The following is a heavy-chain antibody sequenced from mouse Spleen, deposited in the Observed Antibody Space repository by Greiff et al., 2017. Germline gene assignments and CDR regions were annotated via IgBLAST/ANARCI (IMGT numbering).Heavy chain of an antibody. CDR1: GYAFTNYL. J-gene: IGHJ2*01. CDR2: INPGSGGT. Sequence: VQLVESGAELVRPGTSVKVSCKASGYAFTNYLIEWVKQRPGQGLEWIGVINPGSGGTNYNEKFKGKATLTADKSSSTAYMQLSSLTSDDSAVYFCARSTVVATDYFDYWGQGTTLTVSS. D-gene: IGHD1-1*01. CDR3: ARSTVVATDYFDY. V-gene: IGHV1-54*03.